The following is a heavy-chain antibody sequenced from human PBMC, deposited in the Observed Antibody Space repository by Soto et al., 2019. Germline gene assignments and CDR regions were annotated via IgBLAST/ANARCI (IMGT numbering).Heavy chain of an antibody. CDR3: ARETSNSPDYFDC. CDR1: GGSIDSDDYY. J-gene: IGHJ4*02. Sequence: SETLSLTCTVSGGSIDSDDYYWTWIRQPPGKGLEWIGYIYRSGRTSSSPSLESRVTISMDTSKNQFSLKVNSVSAADTAVYYCARETSNSPDYFDCCGQGTLVTVSS. CDR2: IYRSGRT. D-gene: IGHD4-4*01. V-gene: IGHV4-30-4*01.